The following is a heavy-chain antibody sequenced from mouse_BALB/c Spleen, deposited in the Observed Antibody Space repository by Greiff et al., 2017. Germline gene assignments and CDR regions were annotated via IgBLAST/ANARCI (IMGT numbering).Heavy chain of an antibody. CDR2: IWGDGST. V-gene: IGHV2-6-6*01. Sequence: VKLVESGPGLVAPSQSLSITCTVSGFSLTNSGVHWVRQSPGKGLEWLGVIWGDGSTNYNSAFKSRLSISKDNSKSQVFLKMNSLQTDDTARYYCAKRDGYYPFAYWGQGTLVTVSA. D-gene: IGHD2-3*01. CDR3: AKRDGYYPFAY. CDR1: GFSLTNSG. J-gene: IGHJ3*01.